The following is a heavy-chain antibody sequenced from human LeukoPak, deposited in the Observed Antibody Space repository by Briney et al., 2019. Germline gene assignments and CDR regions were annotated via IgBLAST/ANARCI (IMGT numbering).Heavy chain of an antibody. V-gene: IGHV3-21*01. D-gene: IGHD2-15*01. Sequence: KTGGSLRLSCAASGFTFSSYSMNWVRQAPGKGLEWVSSISSSSSYIYYADSVKGRFTISRDNAKNSLYLQMNSLRAEDTAVYYCARGYCSGGSCLILYYYYYYMDVWGKGTTVTVSS. CDR1: GFTFSSYS. CDR2: ISSSSSYI. CDR3: ARGYCSGGSCLILYYYYYYMDV. J-gene: IGHJ6*03.